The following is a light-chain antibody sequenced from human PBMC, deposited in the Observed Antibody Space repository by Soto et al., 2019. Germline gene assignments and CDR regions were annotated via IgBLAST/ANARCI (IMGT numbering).Light chain of an antibody. CDR2: DVS. V-gene: IGLV2-14*01. CDR3: SSYTSSITYV. Sequence: QLVLTQPASVSGSPGQSITISCTGTSSDVGGYHYVSWYQQYPGKAPKVMIYDVSNRPSGVSNRFSGSKSGTTASLTISGLQAEDEADYYCSSYTSSITYVFGTGTKLTVL. CDR1: SSDVGGYHY. J-gene: IGLJ1*01.